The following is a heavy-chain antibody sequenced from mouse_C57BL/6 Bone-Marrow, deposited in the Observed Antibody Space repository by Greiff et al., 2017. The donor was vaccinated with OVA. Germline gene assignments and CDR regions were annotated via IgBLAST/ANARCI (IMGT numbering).Heavy chain of an antibody. CDR1: GFSLTSYG. CDR2: IWRGGST. Sequence: QVQLQQSGPGLVQPSQSLSITCTVSGFSLTSYGVHWVRQSPGKGLEWLGVIWRGGSTDYNAAFMSRLSITKDNSKSQVFFIMNSLQADDTAIYYCAKYDGYLYWYFDVWGTGTTVTVSS. CDR3: AKYDGYLYWYFDV. D-gene: IGHD2-3*01. V-gene: IGHV2-5*01. J-gene: IGHJ1*03.